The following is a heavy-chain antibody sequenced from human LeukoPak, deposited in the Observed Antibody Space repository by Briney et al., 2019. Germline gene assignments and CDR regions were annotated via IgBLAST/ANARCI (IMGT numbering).Heavy chain of an antibody. CDR2: ISWNSGSI. CDR1: GFTFDDYA. Sequence: PGGSLRLSCAASGFTFDDYAMHWVRQAPGKGLEWVSGISWNSGSIGYADSVKGRFTISRDNAENSLYLQMNSLRAEDTALYYCAKDGMDVWGQGTTVTVSS. V-gene: IGHV3-9*01. J-gene: IGHJ6*02. CDR3: AKDGMDV.